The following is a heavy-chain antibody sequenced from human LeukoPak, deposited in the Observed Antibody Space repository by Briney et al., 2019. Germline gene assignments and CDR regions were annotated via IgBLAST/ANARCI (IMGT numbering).Heavy chain of an antibody. CDR2: INPNSGGT. J-gene: IGHJ4*02. Sequence: ASVNLSLTSTGYTFYIYYKYWIGLPPGQGLEWMGWINPNSGGTNYAQKFQGRVTMTRDTSISTAYMELSSLRSDDTAVYYCASTEHGHAPFDYWGQGTLVIVSS. D-gene: IGHD1/OR15-1a*01. CDR3: ASTEHGHAPFDY. CDR1: GYTFYIYY. V-gene: IGHV1-2*02.